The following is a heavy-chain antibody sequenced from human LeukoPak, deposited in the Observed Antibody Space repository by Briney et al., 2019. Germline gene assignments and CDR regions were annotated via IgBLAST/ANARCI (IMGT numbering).Heavy chain of an antibody. CDR3: ARLPYYYNSSDYAL. V-gene: IGHV1-8*01. Sequence: GASVKVSCKASGYTFNSYDINWVRQATGQGLEWVGWMNPHSGNKAYAQRFRGRVSLTRNTSISTAYMELSSLRSEDTAVYYCARLPYYYNSSDYALWGQGTLVTVSS. CDR1: GYTFNSYD. J-gene: IGHJ4*02. CDR2: MNPHSGNK. D-gene: IGHD3-22*01.